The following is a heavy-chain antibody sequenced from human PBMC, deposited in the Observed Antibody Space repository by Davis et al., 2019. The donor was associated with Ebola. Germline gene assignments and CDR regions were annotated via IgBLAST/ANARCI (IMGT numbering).Heavy chain of an antibody. V-gene: IGHV3-23*01. CDR2: ISGSGGST. CDR1: VITFSSYA. D-gene: IGHD3-3*01. J-gene: IGHJ4*02. CDR3: AGGDFWSGQFDY. Sequence: GGSLRLSCTDSVITFSSYAMTWVRQAPGKGLEWVSAISGSGGSTYYADSVKGRFTISRDNSRNTLYLQMNSLIAEDTAVYYCAGGDFWSGQFDYWGQGTLVTVSS.